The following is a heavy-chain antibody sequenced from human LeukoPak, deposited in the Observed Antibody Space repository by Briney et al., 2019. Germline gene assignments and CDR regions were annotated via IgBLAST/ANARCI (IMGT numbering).Heavy chain of an antibody. CDR3: ARIWSYCSSTSCPTIDY. Sequence: GGSLRLSCAASGFTFSSYWMHWVRQAPGKGLVWVSRINSDGSSTSYADSVKGRFTISRDNAKNTLYLQMNSLRAEDTAVYYCARIWSYCSSTSCPTIDYWGQGTLVTVSS. J-gene: IGHJ4*02. D-gene: IGHD2-2*01. CDR1: GFTFSSYW. V-gene: IGHV3-74*01. CDR2: INSDGSST.